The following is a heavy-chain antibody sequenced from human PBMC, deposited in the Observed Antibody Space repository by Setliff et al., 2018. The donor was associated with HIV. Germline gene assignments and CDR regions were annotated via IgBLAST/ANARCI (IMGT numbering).Heavy chain of an antibody. Sequence: ASVKVSCKASGYTFTNYAFAWVRQAPGQGLEWMGWISAYNGNTNYADKLQGRVTLTTDTSTTTVYMELRSLRSDDTAVYYCARMRSCSGGSCLPGALYYYHMDVWGKGTKVTV. V-gene: IGHV1-18*01. CDR2: ISAYNGNT. D-gene: IGHD2-15*01. J-gene: IGHJ6*03. CDR3: ARMRSCSGGSCLPGALYYYHMDV. CDR1: GYTFTNYA.